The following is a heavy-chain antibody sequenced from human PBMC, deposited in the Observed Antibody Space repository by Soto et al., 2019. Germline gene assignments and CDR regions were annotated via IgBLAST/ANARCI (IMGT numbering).Heavy chain of an antibody. J-gene: IGHJ4*02. V-gene: IGHV3-30*18. CDR2: ISYDGSNK. CDR3: AKGYHNFDY. Sequence: GGSLRLSCAASGFTLSSYGMHWVRQSPGKGLEWVAVISYDGSNKYYADSVKGRFTISRDNSKNTLYLQMNSLRVEDTAVYYCAKGYHNFDYWGLGTLVTVSS. D-gene: IGHD2-2*01. CDR1: GFTLSSYG.